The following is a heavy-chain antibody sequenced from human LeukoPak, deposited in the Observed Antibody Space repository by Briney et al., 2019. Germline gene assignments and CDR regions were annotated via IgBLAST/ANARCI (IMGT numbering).Heavy chain of an antibody. CDR3: AKDWFDDSSGYSYYYYYYMDV. CDR1: GFTFSSYA. D-gene: IGHD3-22*01. Sequence: PGGSLRLSCAASGFTFSSYAMSWVRQAPGEGLEWVSAISGSGGSTYYADSVKGRFTISRDNSKNTLYLQMNSLRAEDTAVYYCAKDWFDDSSGYSYYYYYYMDVWGKGTTVTVSS. J-gene: IGHJ6*03. CDR2: ISGSGGST. V-gene: IGHV3-23*01.